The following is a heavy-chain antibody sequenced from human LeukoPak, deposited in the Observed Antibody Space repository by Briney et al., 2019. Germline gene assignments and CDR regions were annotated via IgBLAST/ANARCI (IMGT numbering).Heavy chain of an antibody. Sequence: GGSLRLSCAASGFTLRNYWMTWVRQTPGKGLEWVANIKDDGSEKYYVDSVKGRFTISRDNAKNSLYLQMNSLRAEDTAVYYCAELGITMIGGVWGKGTTVTISS. CDR3: AELGITMIGGV. V-gene: IGHV3-7*01. D-gene: IGHD3-10*02. J-gene: IGHJ6*04. CDR1: GFTLRNYW. CDR2: IKDDGSEK.